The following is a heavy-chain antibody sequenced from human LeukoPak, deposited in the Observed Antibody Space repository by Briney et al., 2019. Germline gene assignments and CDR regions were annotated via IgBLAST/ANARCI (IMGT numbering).Heavy chain of an antibody. CDR3: ARDFEFCGSTSCYRAFDD. D-gene: IGHD2-2*01. Sequence: PSETLSLTCSVSGGSISSGSCNWSWIRKPAGRGLEWIGHIYSSGSTKYNSSLKSRVSISIDTSKNQFSLNLSSVTAADTAVYYCARDFEFCGSTSCYRAFDDWGQGTLVTVSS. CDR1: GGSISSGSCN. CDR2: IYSSGST. J-gene: IGHJ4*02. V-gene: IGHV4-61*09.